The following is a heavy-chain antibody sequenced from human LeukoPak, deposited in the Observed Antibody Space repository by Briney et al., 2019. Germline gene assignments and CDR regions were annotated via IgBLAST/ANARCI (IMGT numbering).Heavy chain of an antibody. CDR2: LYSGGST. V-gene: IGHV3-53*01. D-gene: IGHD3-9*01. CDR3: ARDGADILTGNSYYYYGMDV. Sequence: GGSLRLSCAASGFTVSSNYMSWVRQAPGKGLEWVSVLYSGGSTYYADSVKGRFTISRDNSKNTLYLQMNSLRAEDTAVYYCARDGADILTGNSYYYYGMDVWGQGTTVTVSS. J-gene: IGHJ6*02. CDR1: GFTVSSNY.